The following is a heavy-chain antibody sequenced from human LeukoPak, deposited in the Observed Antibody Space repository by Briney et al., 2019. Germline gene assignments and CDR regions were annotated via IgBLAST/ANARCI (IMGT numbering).Heavy chain of an antibody. Sequence: GALVKVSCKASGYVFTAYGISWVRQAPGQGLEWMGWISAYNGNTNYAHKLQGRVTMTTDTSTSTAYMELRSLRSDDTAVYYCARVGRGSGSFYYFDYWAREPCSPSPQ. CDR3: ARVGRGSGSFYYFDY. J-gene: IGHJ4*02. CDR1: GYVFTAYG. CDR2: ISAYNGNT. V-gene: IGHV1-18*01. D-gene: IGHD1-26*01.